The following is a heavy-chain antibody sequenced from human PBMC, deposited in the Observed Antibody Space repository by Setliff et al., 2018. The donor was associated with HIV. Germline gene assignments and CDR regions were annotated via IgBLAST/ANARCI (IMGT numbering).Heavy chain of an antibody. CDR1: GGSFSSGSYY. CDR3: AREGGKLWFGELLYAFDI. D-gene: IGHD3-10*01. CDR2: IYTSGST. J-gene: IGHJ3*02. V-gene: IGHV4-61*02. Sequence: PSETLSLTCTVSGGSFSSGSYYWSWIRQSAGKGLEWIGRIYTSGSTNYNPSLKSRVTISVDTSKNQFSLKLSSVTAADTAVYYCAREGGKLWFGELLYAFDIWGQGTMVTV.